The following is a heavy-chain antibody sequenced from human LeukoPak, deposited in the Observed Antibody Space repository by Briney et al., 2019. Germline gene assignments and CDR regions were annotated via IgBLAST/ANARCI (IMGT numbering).Heavy chain of an antibody. CDR1: GYSFSNYW. Sequence: GESLKISCKGSGYSFSNYWIGWVRQMPGKGLEWMGIRYSGDSDTRYSPSFQGQVTISADKSISTAYLQWSSLKALDTAMYYCARPRRDGYNYDAFDIWGQGTMVTVSS. D-gene: IGHD5-24*01. CDR2: RYSGDSDT. J-gene: IGHJ3*02. V-gene: IGHV5-51*01. CDR3: ARPRRDGYNYDAFDI.